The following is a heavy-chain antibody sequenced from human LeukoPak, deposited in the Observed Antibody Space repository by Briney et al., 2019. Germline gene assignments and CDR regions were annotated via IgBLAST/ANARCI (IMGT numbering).Heavy chain of an antibody. CDR2: ISSSTTNR. Sequence: PGGSLRLSCAASGFTFSTYSMNWVRQAPGKGLEWVSYISSSTTNRYYADSVKGRFTISRDNAKNSLYLQMNSLRAEATAVYYCASLGATDLFRTPFDYWGQGTLVAVSS. J-gene: IGHJ4*02. CDR1: GFTFSTYS. V-gene: IGHV3-48*01. CDR3: ASLGATDLFRTPFDY. D-gene: IGHD1-26*01.